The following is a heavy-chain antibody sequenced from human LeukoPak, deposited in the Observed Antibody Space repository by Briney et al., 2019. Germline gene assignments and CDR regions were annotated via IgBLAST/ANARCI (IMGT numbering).Heavy chain of an antibody. CDR1: GGSFSGYY. Sequence: SETLSLTCAVYGGSFSGYYWSWIRQPPGKGLEWIREINHSGSTNYNPSLKSRVTISVDTSKNQFSLKLSSVTAADTAVYYCARFPYYYGSGSYFDFDYWGQGTLVTVSS. D-gene: IGHD3-10*01. CDR3: ARFPYYYGSGSYFDFDY. V-gene: IGHV4-34*01. J-gene: IGHJ4*02. CDR2: INHSGST.